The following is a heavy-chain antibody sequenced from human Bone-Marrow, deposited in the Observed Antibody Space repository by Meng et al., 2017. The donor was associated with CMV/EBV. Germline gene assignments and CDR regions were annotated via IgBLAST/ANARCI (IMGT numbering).Heavy chain of an antibody. CDR3: ASEGQLWSEKKYYFDY. Sequence: GGSLRLSCKASPGTFSSYAISRVRQAPGQGLEWMGGIIPIFGTANYAQKFQGRVTITTDESTSTAYMELSSLRSEDTAVYYCASEGQLWSEKKYYFDYWGQGTLVTVSS. D-gene: IGHD5-18*01. V-gene: IGHV1-69*05. J-gene: IGHJ4*02. CDR1: PGTFSSYA. CDR2: IIPIFGTA.